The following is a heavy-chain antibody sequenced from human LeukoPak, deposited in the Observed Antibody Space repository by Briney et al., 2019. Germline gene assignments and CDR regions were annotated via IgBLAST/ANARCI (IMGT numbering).Heavy chain of an antibody. CDR2: VVGGGGTT. D-gene: IGHD6-19*01. V-gene: IGHV3-23*01. CDR1: GFTFNNYA. CDR3: AIARLSTGWAYNDY. Sequence: PGGSLRLSCAASGFTFNNYAMSWVRQAPGKGLEWVSAVVGGGGTTFYADSVKGRFTISRDNSRNTVYLQMNSLRGEDTAVYYCAIARLSTGWAYNDYWGQGTLVSVSS. J-gene: IGHJ4*02.